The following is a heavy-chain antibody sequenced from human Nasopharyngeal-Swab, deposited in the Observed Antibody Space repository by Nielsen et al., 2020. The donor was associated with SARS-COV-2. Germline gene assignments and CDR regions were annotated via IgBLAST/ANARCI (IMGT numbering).Heavy chain of an antibody. D-gene: IGHD4-23*01. CDR3: AKVYGGSEFDP. Sequence: GGSLRLSCAASGFTFSSYGMHWVRQAPGKGLEWVALISYDGSNKYYADSVKGRFTTSRDNSKNTLYLQMNSLRAEDTAVYYCAKVYGGSEFDPWGQGTLVTVSS. CDR1: GFTFSSYG. CDR2: ISYDGSNK. J-gene: IGHJ5*02. V-gene: IGHV3-30*18.